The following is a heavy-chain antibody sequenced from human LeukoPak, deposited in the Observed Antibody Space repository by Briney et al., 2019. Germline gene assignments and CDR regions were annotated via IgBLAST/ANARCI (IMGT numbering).Heavy chain of an antibody. Sequence: SETLSLTCTVSGGSLSSYYWSWIRQPAGKGLEWIGRIYTSGSTNYNPSLMSRVTMSVDTSKNQFSLKLSSVTAADTAVYYCARDSRAISFDYWGQGTLVTVSS. CDR3: ARDSRAISFDY. J-gene: IGHJ4*02. CDR1: GGSLSSYY. D-gene: IGHD5-12*01. CDR2: IYTSGST. V-gene: IGHV4-4*07.